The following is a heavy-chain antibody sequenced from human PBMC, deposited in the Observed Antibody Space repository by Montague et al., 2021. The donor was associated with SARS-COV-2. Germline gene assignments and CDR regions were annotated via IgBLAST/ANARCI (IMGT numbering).Heavy chain of an antibody. CDR2: IHHGGST. CDR3: ARLGDEVVPSPLLGVGPYYSYYYMDV. V-gene: IGHV4-34*01. J-gene: IGHJ6*03. Sequence: SETLSLTCAVHGGSFSTYSWNWIRQPPGKGLEWIGEIHHGGSTNYNPSLKSRVTMSADTSKNQFSLKLTSVAAADTAVYYCARLGDEVVPSPLLGVGPYYSYYYMDVWGKGTAVTVSS. D-gene: IGHD3-10*01. CDR1: GGSFSTYS.